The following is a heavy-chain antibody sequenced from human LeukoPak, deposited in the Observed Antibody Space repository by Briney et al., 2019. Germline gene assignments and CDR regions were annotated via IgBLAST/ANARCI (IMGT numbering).Heavy chain of an antibody. J-gene: IGHJ4*02. D-gene: IGHD6-19*01. CDR1: GFTFSSYW. Sequence: GGSLRLSCAASGFTFSSYWMTWVRQAPGKGLEWVANINQDGSEKFYVDSVKGRFTISRDNAKNTLYLQMNSLRAEDTAVYYCADIAVAPADYWGQGTLVTVSS. CDR2: INQDGSEK. V-gene: IGHV3-7*03. CDR3: ADIAVAPADY.